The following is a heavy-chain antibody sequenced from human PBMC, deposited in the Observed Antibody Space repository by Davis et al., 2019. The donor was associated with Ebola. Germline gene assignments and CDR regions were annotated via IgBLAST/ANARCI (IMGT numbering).Heavy chain of an antibody. J-gene: IGHJ4*02. Sequence: PGGSLRLSCAASGFTFSSYAMSWVRQAPGKGLEWVSAISGSGGSTYYADSVKGRFTISRDNSKNTLYPQMNSLRAEDTAVYYCAATQYYDFWSGPWSFDYWGQGTLVTVSS. D-gene: IGHD3-3*01. CDR1: GFTFSSYA. V-gene: IGHV3-23*01. CDR2: ISGSGGST. CDR3: AATQYYDFWSGPWSFDY.